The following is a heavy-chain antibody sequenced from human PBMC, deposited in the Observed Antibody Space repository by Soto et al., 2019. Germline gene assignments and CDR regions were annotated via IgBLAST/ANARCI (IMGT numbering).Heavy chain of an antibody. J-gene: IGHJ6*02. V-gene: IGHV3-53*02. Sequence: EVQLVETGGGLIQPGGSLRLSCAASGFTVSSNYMSWVRQAPGKGLEWVSVIYSGGSTYYADSVKGRFTISRDNSKNTLYLQMNSLRAEDTAVYYCARTAGPIRYYGMDVWGQGTTVTVSS. CDR3: ARTAGPIRYYGMDV. CDR2: IYSGGST. D-gene: IGHD2-2*02. CDR1: GFTVSSNY.